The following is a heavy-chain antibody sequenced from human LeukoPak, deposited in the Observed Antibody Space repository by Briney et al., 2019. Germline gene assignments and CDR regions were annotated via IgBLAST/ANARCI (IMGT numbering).Heavy chain of an antibody. CDR2: ISGSSST. J-gene: IGHJ4*02. CDR1: GFTFSRYS. CDR3: AKDGDYDSGSYYTWIDS. Sequence: GGSLRLSCAASGFTFSRYSMNWVRQAPGKGLEWVSYISGSSSTSYADSVKGRFTISRDNAKNSLYLQMNSLRAEDTAVYYCAKDGDYDSGSYYTWIDSWGQGTLVTVSS. V-gene: IGHV3-48*01. D-gene: IGHD3-10*01.